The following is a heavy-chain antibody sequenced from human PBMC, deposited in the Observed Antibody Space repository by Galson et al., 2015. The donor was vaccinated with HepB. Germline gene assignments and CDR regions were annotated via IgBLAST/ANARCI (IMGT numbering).Heavy chain of an antibody. D-gene: IGHD3-9*01. CDR3: AKDADIVTGYPYYFDF. V-gene: IGHV3-23*01. CDR1: GFSFDIHA. CDR2: ISTSGADT. J-gene: IGHJ4*02. Sequence: SLRLSCAVSGFSFDIHAMNWVRLAPGKGLQWVSTISTSGADTYYAASVKGRFTISRDNSKNMLYLQMNSLRVEDTAIYYCAKDADIVTGYPYYFDFWGQGTLVSVSS.